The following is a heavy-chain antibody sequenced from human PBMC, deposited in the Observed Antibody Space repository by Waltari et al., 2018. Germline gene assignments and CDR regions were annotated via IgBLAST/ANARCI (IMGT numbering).Heavy chain of an antibody. CDR3: ARAGVSTVTSY. CDR1: GYSISSGYY. V-gene: IGHV4-38-2*02. D-gene: IGHD4-17*01. CDR2: IYHSGST. J-gene: IGHJ4*02. Sequence: QVQLQESGPGLVKPSETLSLTCTVSGYSISSGYYWGWIRQPPGKGLEWIGSIYHSGSTYYNPSLKSRVTISVDTSKNQFSLKLSSVTAADTAVYYCARAGVSTVTSYWGQGTLVTVSS.